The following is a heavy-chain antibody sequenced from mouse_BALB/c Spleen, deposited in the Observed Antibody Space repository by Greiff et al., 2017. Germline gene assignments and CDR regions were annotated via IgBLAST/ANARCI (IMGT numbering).Heavy chain of an antibody. CDR1: GYAFTNYL. D-gene: IGHD1-1*01. CDR3: ARSGRRYYFDY. CDR2: INPGSGGT. J-gene: IGHJ2*01. V-gene: IGHV1-54*03. Sequence: QVQLQQSGAELVRPGTSVKVSCKASGYAFTNYLIEWVKQRPGQGLEWIGVINPGSGGTNYNEKFKGKATLTADKSSSTAYMQLSSLTSDDSAVYFCARSGRRYYFDYWGQGTTLTVSS.